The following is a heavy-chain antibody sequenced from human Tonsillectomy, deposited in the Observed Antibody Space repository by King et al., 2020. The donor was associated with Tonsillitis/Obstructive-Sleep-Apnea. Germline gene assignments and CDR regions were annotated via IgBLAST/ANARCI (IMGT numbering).Heavy chain of an antibody. Sequence: VQLVESGGGLVQPGGSLRLSCAVSGFTFSSYWMHWVRQAPGKGLVWVSRINSDGSSTSYADSVKGRFTISRDNAKNTLYLQMNSLRAEDTAVYYCARPYGDYDLAFDIWGQGTMVTVSS. CDR2: INSDGSST. CDR1: GFTFSSYW. D-gene: IGHD4-17*01. CDR3: ARPYGDYDLAFDI. V-gene: IGHV3-74*01. J-gene: IGHJ3*02.